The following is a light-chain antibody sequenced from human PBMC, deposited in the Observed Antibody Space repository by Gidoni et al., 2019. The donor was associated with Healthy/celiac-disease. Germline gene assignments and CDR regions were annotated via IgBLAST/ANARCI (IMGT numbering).Light chain of an antibody. CDR3: AAWDDSLNGYWV. V-gene: IGLV1-44*01. Sequence: QSVLTQPPSASVPPGQRVTISCSGSSSNIGSNTVNWYQQLPGTAPKLLNYSNNQRPSGVPDRFSGSKSGTSASLAISGLQSEDEADYYCAAWDDSLNGYWVFGGGTKLTVL. CDR2: SNN. J-gene: IGLJ3*02. CDR1: SSNIGSNT.